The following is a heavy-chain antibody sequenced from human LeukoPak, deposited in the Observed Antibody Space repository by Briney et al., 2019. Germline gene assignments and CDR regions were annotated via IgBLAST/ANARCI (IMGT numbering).Heavy chain of an antibody. CDR1: GFTFSSYA. Sequence: GGSLRLSCAASGFTFSSYAMSWVRQAPGKGLEWVSAISGSGGSTYYADSVKGRFTISRDNSKNTLYLQMNSLRAEDTAVYYCAKTYYYDSSGYYYAGHDAFDIWGQGTMVTVSS. V-gene: IGHV3-23*01. D-gene: IGHD3-22*01. CDR3: AKTYYYDSSGYYYAGHDAFDI. J-gene: IGHJ3*02. CDR2: ISGSGGST.